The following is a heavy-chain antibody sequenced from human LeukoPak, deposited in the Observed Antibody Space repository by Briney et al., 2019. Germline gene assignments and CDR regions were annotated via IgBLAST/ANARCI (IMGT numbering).Heavy chain of an antibody. V-gene: IGHV6-1*01. CDR1: GDIVSSNSAA. D-gene: IGHD1-26*01. Sequence: PSQTLSLTCALSGDIVSSNSAAWHWIRQSPSRGLEWLVRTYYRSKWYNDYAVSVKSRITINPDTSKNQFSLQLNSVTPEDTAVYYCARWSERGFDYWGQGTLVTVSS. J-gene: IGHJ4*02. CDR2: TYYRSKWYN. CDR3: ARWSERGFDY.